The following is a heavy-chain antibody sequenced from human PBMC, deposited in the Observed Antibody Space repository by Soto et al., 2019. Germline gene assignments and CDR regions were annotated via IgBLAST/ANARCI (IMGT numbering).Heavy chain of an antibody. Sequence: AGTLSLTCTVSGGAIISYYCIWVRQAAGKGLEWIGYIYYSGSTNYNPSLKSRVTISVDTSKNQFSLKLSSVTAADTAVYYCARIRGYSYGFNYYYYGMDVWGQGTTVTVSS. V-gene: IGHV4-59*01. D-gene: IGHD5-18*01. CDR1: GGAIISYY. CDR2: IYYSGST. CDR3: ARIRGYSYGFNYYYYGMDV. J-gene: IGHJ6*02.